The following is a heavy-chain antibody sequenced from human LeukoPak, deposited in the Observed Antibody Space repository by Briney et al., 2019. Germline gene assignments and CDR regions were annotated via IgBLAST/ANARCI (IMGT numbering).Heavy chain of an antibody. CDR1: GGTFSSYA. Sequence: ASVKVSCKASGGTFSSYAISWVRQAPGQGLEWMGGIIPIFGTANYAQKFQGRVTITADESTSTAYMELSSLRSEDTAVYYCARDDPHYYDSSGVWAFDIWGQGTMVTVSS. J-gene: IGHJ3*02. V-gene: IGHV1-69*13. D-gene: IGHD3-22*01. CDR2: IIPIFGTA. CDR3: ARDDPHYYDSSGVWAFDI.